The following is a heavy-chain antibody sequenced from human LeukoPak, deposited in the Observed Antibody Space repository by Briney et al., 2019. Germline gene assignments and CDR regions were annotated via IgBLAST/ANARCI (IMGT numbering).Heavy chain of an antibody. V-gene: IGHV3-48*02. J-gene: IGHJ4*02. CDR3: AKVPYSTGAFDY. D-gene: IGHD6-19*01. CDR2: ISSDSSTI. Sequence: PGGSLRLSCAASGFTFSSYSVNWVRQAPGKGLEWVSYISSDSSTIYYADSVKGRFIISRDNAKNSLYLQTNSLRDEDTAVYYCAKVPYSTGAFDYWGQGTLVTVSS. CDR1: GFTFSSYS.